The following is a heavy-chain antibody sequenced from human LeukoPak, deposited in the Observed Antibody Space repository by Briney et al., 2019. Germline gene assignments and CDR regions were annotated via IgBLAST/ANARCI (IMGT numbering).Heavy chain of an antibody. CDR3: ARDRRDYSYAFDI. Sequence: SETLSLTCTVSGGSISSYYWSWIRQPPGKGLEWIGRIHASGSTNYNPSLKSRTTMSIDTSKNHFSLTLNSVTAADTAVYYCARDRRDYSYAFDIWGQGTLVTVSS. V-gene: IGHV4-4*07. CDR1: GGSISSYY. J-gene: IGHJ3*02. CDR2: IHASGST. D-gene: IGHD4-17*01.